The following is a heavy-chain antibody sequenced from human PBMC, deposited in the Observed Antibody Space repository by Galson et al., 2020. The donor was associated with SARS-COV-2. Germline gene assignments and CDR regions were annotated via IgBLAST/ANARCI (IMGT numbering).Heavy chain of an antibody. CDR1: GGSVTSRSYF. CDR3: ARQSIAIGLLLGGGDWVGP. CDR2: SHYSGKV. D-gene: IGHD3-16*01. J-gene: IGHJ5*02. V-gene: IGHV4-39*01. Sequence: SETLSLTCIVSGGSVTSRSYFWGWIRQPPGKGLEWIGSSHYSGKVSYTPSLKSRVSISVDTSKNQFSLRLNSVTAADTAVYYCARQSIAIGLLLGGGDWVGPWGQGTLVTGSS.